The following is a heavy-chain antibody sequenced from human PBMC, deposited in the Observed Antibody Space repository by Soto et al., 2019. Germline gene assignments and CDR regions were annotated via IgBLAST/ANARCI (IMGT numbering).Heavy chain of an antibody. V-gene: IGHV1-69*01. J-gene: IGHJ4*02. Sequence: QVQLVQSGAEVKKPGSSVKVSCTASGGTFSSYAISWVRQAPGQGLEWMGGIIPIFGTANYAQKFQGRVTITADESTSTAYMELSSLRSEDTAVYYCARGAPMITFGGVTGYSPLDYWGQGTLVTVSS. CDR1: GGTFSSYA. D-gene: IGHD3-16*01. CDR3: ARGAPMITFGGVTGYSPLDY. CDR2: IIPIFGTA.